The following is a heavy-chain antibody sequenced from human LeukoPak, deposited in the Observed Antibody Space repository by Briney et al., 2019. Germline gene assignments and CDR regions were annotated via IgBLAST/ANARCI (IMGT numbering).Heavy chain of an antibody. J-gene: IGHJ6*03. CDR2: INNSGST. CDR1: GFTFSDYY. CDR3: ARGSVTMVRGARQTGGYYMDV. V-gene: IGHV4-34*01. Sequence: GSLRLSCAASGFTFSDYYMSWIRQSPEKGLEWIGEINNSGSTNYNPSLKSRVTISVDTSKNQFSLKLNSVTAADTAVYYCARGSVTMVRGARQTGGYYMDVWGKGTTVTVSS. D-gene: IGHD3-10*01.